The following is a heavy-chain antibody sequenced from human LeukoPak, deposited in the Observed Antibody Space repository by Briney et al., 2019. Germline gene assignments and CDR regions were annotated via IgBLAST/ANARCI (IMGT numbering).Heavy chain of an antibody. D-gene: IGHD3-10*01. CDR1: GGSISSSSYY. V-gene: IGHV4-39*07. CDR2: INHSGST. J-gene: IGHJ4*02. Sequence: SETLSLTCTVSGGSISSSSYYWSWIRQPPGKGLEWIGEINHSGSTNYNPSLKSRVTISVDTSKNQFSLKLSSVTAADTAVYYCAREELWFGELFLWGQGTLVTVSS. CDR3: AREELWFGELFL.